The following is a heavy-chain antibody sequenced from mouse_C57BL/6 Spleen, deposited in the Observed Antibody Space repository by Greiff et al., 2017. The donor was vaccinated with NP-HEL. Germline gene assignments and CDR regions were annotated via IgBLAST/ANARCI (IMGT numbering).Heavy chain of an antibody. V-gene: IGHV1-7*01. CDR2: INPSSGYT. J-gene: IGHJ4*01. CDR3: ARGEDSSGYNYYAMDY. CDR1: GYTFTSYW. Sequence: VKLSCKASGYTFTSYWIHWVKQRPGQGLEWIGYINPSSGYTKYNQKFKDKATLTADKSSSTAYMQLSSLTYEDSAVYYCARGEDSSGYNYYAMDYWGQGTSVTVSS. D-gene: IGHD3-2*02.